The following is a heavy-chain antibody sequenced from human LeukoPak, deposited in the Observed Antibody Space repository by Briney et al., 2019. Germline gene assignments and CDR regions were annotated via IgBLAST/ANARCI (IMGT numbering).Heavy chain of an antibody. CDR3: TRGSFGVFDY. Sequence: GGSLRLSCAASGFTFSDYSMNWVRQAPRKGLGWVSSMNSDGSHIYHADSVEGRFTISRDNARNSLYLQMNGLRDEDTAVYYCTRGSFGVFDYWGQGILVTVSS. D-gene: IGHD3-10*01. CDR2: MNSDGSHI. V-gene: IGHV3-48*02. CDR1: GFTFSDYS. J-gene: IGHJ4*02.